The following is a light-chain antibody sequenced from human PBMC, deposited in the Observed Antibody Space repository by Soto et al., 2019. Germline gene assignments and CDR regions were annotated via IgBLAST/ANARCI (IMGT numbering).Light chain of an antibody. CDR1: SSDVGDYNY. V-gene: IGLV2-11*01. Sequence: QSALTQPRSVSGSPEQSVTISCTGSSSDVGDYNYVSWYQRHPGKAPKLIIYDVIKRPSGVPDRFSGSKSGNTASLTISGLQAEDEADYYCCSYVGSNTLYVFGTGTKVTVL. CDR2: DVI. CDR3: CSYVGSNTLYV. J-gene: IGLJ1*01.